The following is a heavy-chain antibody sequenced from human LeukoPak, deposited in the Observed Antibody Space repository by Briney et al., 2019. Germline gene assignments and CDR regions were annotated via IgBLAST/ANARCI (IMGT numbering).Heavy chain of an antibody. Sequence: SQTLSLTCAISGDSVSSDSAAWSWIRQSPSRGLEWLGRTYYRSKWYSDYAISVKSRITINPDTSKNQFSLQLNSATPEDTAVYYCARGTTVPLGGYNWFDPWGQGTLVTVSS. J-gene: IGHJ5*02. CDR2: TYYRSKWYS. V-gene: IGHV6-1*01. CDR1: GDSVSSDSAA. CDR3: ARGTTVPLGGYNWFDP. D-gene: IGHD4-17*01.